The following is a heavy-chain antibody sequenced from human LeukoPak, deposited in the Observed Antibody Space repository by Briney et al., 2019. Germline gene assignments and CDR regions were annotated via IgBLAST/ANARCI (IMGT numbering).Heavy chain of an antibody. Sequence: SETLSLTCAVSGGSISSGGYSWSWLRQPPGRGLEWIGYIYHSGSTYYNPSLKSRVTISVDRSKNQFSLKLSSVTAADTAVYYCARALSDYDFWSGNTYFDYWGQGTLVTVSS. CDR1: GGSISSGGYS. V-gene: IGHV4-30-2*01. CDR3: ARALSDYDFWSGNTYFDY. CDR2: IYHSGST. D-gene: IGHD3-3*01. J-gene: IGHJ4*02.